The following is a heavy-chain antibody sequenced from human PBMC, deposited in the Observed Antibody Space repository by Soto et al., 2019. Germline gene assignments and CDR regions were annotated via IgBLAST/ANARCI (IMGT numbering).Heavy chain of an antibody. V-gene: IGHV1-69*01. CDR1: GGTFGNFV. D-gene: IGHD3-9*01. CDR2: ITPVFRTP. J-gene: IGHJ4*02. CDR3: AREPTVDTTGYFYYFDF. Sequence: QVVQSGAEVRRPGSSVKVSCKASGGTFGNFVINWVRQAPGQGLEWMGGITPVFRTPHYAQRFQGRVTITADESTETVYMEMRGLRVGDTAVYYCAREPTVDTTGYFYYFDFWGQGTLVSVSA.